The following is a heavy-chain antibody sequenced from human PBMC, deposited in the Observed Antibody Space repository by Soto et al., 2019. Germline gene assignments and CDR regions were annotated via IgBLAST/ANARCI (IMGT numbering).Heavy chain of an antibody. J-gene: IGHJ3*02. CDR3: ARLGSTNTFDI. Sequence: SLRLSCAASGFTFSDHWMHWVRQVPGKGLVWVSRIKGDGSYTNYADSVKGRFTIIRDNAKNTLYLQMNSLRAEDTAVYYCARLGSTNTFDIWGLGTKVTVSS. CDR1: GFTFSDHW. CDR2: IKGDGSYT. D-gene: IGHD2-2*01. V-gene: IGHV3-74*01.